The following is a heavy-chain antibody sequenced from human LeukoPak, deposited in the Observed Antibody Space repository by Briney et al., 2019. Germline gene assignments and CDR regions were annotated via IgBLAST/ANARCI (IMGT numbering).Heavy chain of an antibody. CDR3: VRDVRGIGQDYYYMDV. CDR2: INKDGRST. CDR1: GMIFNNHW. Sequence: GGSLRLSCAASGMIFNNHWMHWIRQAPGRGLVWVARINKDGRSTTYADSVKGRFTISRDNAKNTLSLQMNSLRAEDTALYYCVRDVRGIGQDYYYMDVWGKGTTVTVSS. J-gene: IGHJ6*03. D-gene: IGHD3/OR15-3a*01. V-gene: IGHV3-74*01.